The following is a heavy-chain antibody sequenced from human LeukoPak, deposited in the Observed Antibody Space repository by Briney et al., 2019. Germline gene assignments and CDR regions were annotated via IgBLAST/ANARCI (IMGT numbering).Heavy chain of an antibody. D-gene: IGHD1-26*01. V-gene: IGHV1-69*04. J-gene: IGHJ3*02. CDR2: IIPILGIA. Sequence: SVKVSCKASGGTFSTYAISWVRQAPGQGLEWMGRIIPILGIANFAQKFQGRVTITADKSTSTAYMELSSLRSEDTALYYRARDHKVGDAFDIWGQGTMVTVSS. CDR3: ARDHKVGDAFDI. CDR1: GGTFSTYA.